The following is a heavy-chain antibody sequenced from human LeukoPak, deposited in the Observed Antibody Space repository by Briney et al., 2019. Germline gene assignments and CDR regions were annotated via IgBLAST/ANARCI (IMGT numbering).Heavy chain of an antibody. D-gene: IGHD1-26*01. Sequence: ASVKVSCKASGYTFSGYYIHWVRQAPGQGLEWMGWINRNSGDANYAQKFQGRVTMTRDTSISTAYMELSRLRSDDTAVYYCARDGGQVGATGPFDYWGQGTLVTVSS. J-gene: IGHJ4*02. V-gene: IGHV1-2*02. CDR2: INRNSGDA. CDR1: GYTFSGYY. CDR3: ARDGGQVGATGPFDY.